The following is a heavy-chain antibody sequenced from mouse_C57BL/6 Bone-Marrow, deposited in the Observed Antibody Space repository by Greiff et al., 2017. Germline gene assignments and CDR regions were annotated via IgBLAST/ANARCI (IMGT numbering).Heavy chain of an antibody. CDR2: ISSGSSTI. CDR3: ARGLRRYAMDY. V-gene: IGHV5-17*01. D-gene: IGHD2-4*01. Sequence: EVKVVESGGGLVKPGGSLKLSCAASGFTFSDYGMHWVRQAPEKGLEWVAYISSGSSTIYYADTVKGRFTISRDNAKNTLFLQMTSLRSEDTAMYYCARGLRRYAMDYWGQGNSVTVSA. CDR1: GFTFSDYG. J-gene: IGHJ4*01.